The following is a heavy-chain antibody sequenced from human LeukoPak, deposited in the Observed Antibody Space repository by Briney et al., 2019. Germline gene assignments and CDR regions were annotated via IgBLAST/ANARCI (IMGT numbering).Heavy chain of an antibody. D-gene: IGHD6-13*01. CDR3: ARASLSEIIAAEAFFDS. J-gene: IGHJ4*02. CDR2: IIGTSTYI. CDR1: GFAFSSYS. Sequence: GGSLRLSCAASGFAFSSYSMNWVRQAPGKGLEWVSSIIGTSTYIYFANSLKGRFSISRDNAENSLFLQMNSLRAEDTAVYFCARASLSEIIAAEAFFDSWGQGTLVTVSS. V-gene: IGHV3-21*01.